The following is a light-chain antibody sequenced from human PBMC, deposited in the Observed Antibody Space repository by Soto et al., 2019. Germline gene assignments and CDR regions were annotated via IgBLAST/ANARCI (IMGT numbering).Light chain of an antibody. CDR1: QGISSY. CDR3: QQLNSYPRT. V-gene: IGKV1-9*01. Sequence: DIHLTQSPSFLSASVGDRVTITCRASQGISSYLAWYQQKPGKAPKLLSYAASTLQSGGPSRFSGSGSGTEFTLTISSLQPEDFATYYCQQLNSYPRTFGQGTKVEIK. J-gene: IGKJ1*01. CDR2: AAS.